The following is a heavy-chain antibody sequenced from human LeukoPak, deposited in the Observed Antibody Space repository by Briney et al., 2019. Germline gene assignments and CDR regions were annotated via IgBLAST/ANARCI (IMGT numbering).Heavy chain of an antibody. J-gene: IGHJ4*02. Sequence: ASVKVSCKASGYTFTIYYMHWVRQAPGQGLEWMGIINPSGGSTSYAQKFQGRVTMTRDMSTSTVYMELSSLRSEDTAVYYCARGNTVTVFDYWGQGTLVTVSS. CDR2: INPSGGST. D-gene: IGHD4-17*01. CDR1: GYTFTIYY. V-gene: IGHV1-46*01. CDR3: ARGNTVTVFDY.